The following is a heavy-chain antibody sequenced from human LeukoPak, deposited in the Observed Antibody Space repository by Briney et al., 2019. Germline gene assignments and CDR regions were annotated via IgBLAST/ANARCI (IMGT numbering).Heavy chain of an antibody. D-gene: IGHD2-2*01. J-gene: IGHJ4*02. CDR2: IRGKTDGGTT. CDR1: GFTFSNAW. CDR3: NWEFQLLSDY. V-gene: IGHV3-15*01. Sequence: GGSLRLSCAGSGFTFSNAWMSWVRQAPGKGLEWVGRIRGKTDGGTTDYAAPVKGRFTISRDDSKNTLYLQMNSLKTEDTAVYYCNWEFQLLSDYWGQGTLVTVSS.